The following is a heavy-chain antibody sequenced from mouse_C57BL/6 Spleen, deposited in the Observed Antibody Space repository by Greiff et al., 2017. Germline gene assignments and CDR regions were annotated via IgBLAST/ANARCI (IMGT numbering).Heavy chain of an antibody. CDR3: ARWDTAVVARYYGV. J-gene: IGHJ1*03. D-gene: IGHD1-1*01. V-gene: IGHV1-64*01. CDR2: IHTNSGGT. Sequence: QVQLQQPGAELVKPGASVKLSCKASGYTFTSYWMHWVKQRPGQGLEWIGMIHTNSGGTNYTEKFKSKATLSVDKSSSTVYMQLSSLTSEDSAVYYCARWDTAVVARYYGVGGTGPTVTVAS. CDR1: GYTFTSYW.